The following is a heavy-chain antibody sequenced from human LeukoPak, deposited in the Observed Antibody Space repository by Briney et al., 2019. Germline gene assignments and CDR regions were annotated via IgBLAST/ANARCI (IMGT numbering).Heavy chain of an antibody. Sequence: PSETLSLTCTVSGGSISSSSYNWGWIRQPPGKGLEWIGSIYYSGSTYYNPSLKSRVTISADTSKNQFSLKLSSVTAADTVVYYCATYSSGWYYFDYWGQGTLVTVSS. D-gene: IGHD6-19*01. V-gene: IGHV4-39*01. CDR3: ATYSSGWYYFDY. CDR1: GGSISSSSYN. J-gene: IGHJ4*02. CDR2: IYYSGST.